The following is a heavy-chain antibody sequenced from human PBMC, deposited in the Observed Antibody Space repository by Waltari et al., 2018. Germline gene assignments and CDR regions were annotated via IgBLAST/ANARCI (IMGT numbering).Heavy chain of an antibody. J-gene: IGHJ5*02. D-gene: IGHD2-2*01. CDR2: IIPIFGTA. Sequence: QVQLVQSGAEVKKPGSSVTVSCKASGGTFSSYAISWVRQAPGQGLEWMGRIIPIFGTANYAQKFQGRVTITADKSTSTAYMELSSLRSEDTAVYYCARDPSTYCSSTSCYPNWFDPWGQGTLVTVSS. CDR3: ARDPSTYCSSTSCYPNWFDP. V-gene: IGHV1-69*13. CDR1: GGTFSSYA.